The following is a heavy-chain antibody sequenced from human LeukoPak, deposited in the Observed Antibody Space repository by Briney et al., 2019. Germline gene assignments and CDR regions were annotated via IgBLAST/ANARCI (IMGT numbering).Heavy chain of an antibody. CDR3: ARGLGGGNSVYFDY. CDR1: GFTFIDYY. D-gene: IGHD4-23*01. CDR2: ISGSGSII. J-gene: IGHJ4*02. V-gene: IGHV3-11*01. Sequence: GSLRLSCAASGFTFIDYYMSWLRPAPGKGLEWVSYISGSGSIIYYADSVKGRFTISRDNAKNSLYLQMNSLRAEDTAVYYCARGLGGGNSVYFDYWGQGTLVTVSS.